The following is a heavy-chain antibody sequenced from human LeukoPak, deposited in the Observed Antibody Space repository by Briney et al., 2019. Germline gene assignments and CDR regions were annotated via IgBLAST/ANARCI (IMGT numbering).Heavy chain of an antibody. V-gene: IGHV3-7*01. D-gene: IGHD3-22*01. Sequence: GGSLRLSCAASGFTFSSYWMSWVRQAPGEGLEWVANIKQDGSEKYYVDSVKGRFTISRDNAKNSLYLQMNSLRAEDTAVYYCARAITYYYDSSGYYYDYWGQGTLVTVSS. J-gene: IGHJ4*02. CDR3: ARAITYYYDSSGYYYDY. CDR2: IKQDGSEK. CDR1: GFTFSSYW.